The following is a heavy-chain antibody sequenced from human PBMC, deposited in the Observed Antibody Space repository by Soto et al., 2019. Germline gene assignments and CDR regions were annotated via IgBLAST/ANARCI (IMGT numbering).Heavy chain of an antibody. CDR1: GFTFSSYA. V-gene: IGHV3-23*01. Sequence: GGSLRLSCAASGFTFSSYAMSWVRQAPGKGLEWVSAISGSGGSTYYADSVKGRFTISRDNSKNTLYLQMNSLRAEDTAVYYCAKGEGDIVLMVYATFFDYWGQGTLVTVSS. CDR3: AKGEGDIVLMVYATFFDY. D-gene: IGHD2-8*01. CDR2: ISGSGGST. J-gene: IGHJ4*02.